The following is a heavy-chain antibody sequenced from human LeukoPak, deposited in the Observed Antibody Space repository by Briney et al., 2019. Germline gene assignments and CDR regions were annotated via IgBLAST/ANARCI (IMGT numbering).Heavy chain of an antibody. D-gene: IGHD2-15*01. CDR3: ARVLVVAATPTEVNNWFDP. CDR2: IYTSGST. V-gene: IGHV4-4*07. CDR1: GGSISSYY. J-gene: IGHJ5*02. Sequence: PSETLSLTCTVSGGSISSYYWSWIRQPAGKGLEWIGRIYTSGSTNYNPSLKSRVTMSVDTSKNQFSLKLSSVTAADTAVYYCARVLVVAATPTEVNNWFDPWGQGTLVTVSP.